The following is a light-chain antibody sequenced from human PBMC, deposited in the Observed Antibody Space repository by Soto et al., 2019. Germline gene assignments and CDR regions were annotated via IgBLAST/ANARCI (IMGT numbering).Light chain of an antibody. J-gene: IGLJ3*02. V-gene: IGLV1-44*01. CDR3: ATWDESLNGVV. CDR2: TNN. CDR1: SSNIGINT. Sequence: QSVLTQPPSVSGTPGQSVTISCSGSSSNIGINTVNWYQHLPGTTPKLVIHTNNQRPSRVPDRFSGSRSGTSASLAISGLQSEDEADYYCATWDESLNGVVFGGGTKLTVL.